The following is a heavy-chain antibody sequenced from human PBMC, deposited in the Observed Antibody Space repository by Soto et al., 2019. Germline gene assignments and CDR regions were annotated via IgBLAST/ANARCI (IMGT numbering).Heavy chain of an antibody. CDR1: GGSFSGYY. D-gene: IGHD4-17*01. V-gene: IGHV4-34*01. CDR2: INHSGST. Sequence: QVQLQQWGAGLLKPSETLSLTCAVYGGSFSGYYWSWIRQPPGKGLEWIGEINHSGSTNYNPSLKSRVPISVDTSKNQFSLKLSSVTAADTAVYYCARQDTVTPLDYWGQGTLVTVSS. J-gene: IGHJ4*02. CDR3: ARQDTVTPLDY.